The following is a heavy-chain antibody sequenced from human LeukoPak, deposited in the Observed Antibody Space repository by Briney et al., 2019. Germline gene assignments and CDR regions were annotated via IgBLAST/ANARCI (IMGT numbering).Heavy chain of an antibody. J-gene: IGHJ4*02. CDR1: GGSLIPYY. V-gene: IGHV4-59*01. CDR3: ARVDSGTYYMPFDY. D-gene: IGHD1-26*01. CDR2: IYHSGTT. Sequence: SETLSLTCTVSGGSLIPYYWSWIRQPPGKGLEWIGYIYHSGTTNYSPPLKGRATLSVDTSKNQISLRLSSVTAADTAVYFCARVDSGTYYMPFDYWGQGSLVTVSS.